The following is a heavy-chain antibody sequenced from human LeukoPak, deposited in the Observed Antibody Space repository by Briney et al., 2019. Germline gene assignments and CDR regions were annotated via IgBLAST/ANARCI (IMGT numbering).Heavy chain of an antibody. V-gene: IGHV3-23*01. D-gene: IGHD3-10*01. CDR1: GFTFSSYA. Sequence: GGSLRLSCAASGFTFSSYAMSWVRQAPGEGLEWVSIISGSGGSTNYADSVKGRFTISRDNSKNTLYLQMNSLRAEDTAVYYCARITTVRGVISYFDYWGQGTLVTVSS. CDR3: ARITTVRGVISYFDY. J-gene: IGHJ4*01. CDR2: ISGSGGST.